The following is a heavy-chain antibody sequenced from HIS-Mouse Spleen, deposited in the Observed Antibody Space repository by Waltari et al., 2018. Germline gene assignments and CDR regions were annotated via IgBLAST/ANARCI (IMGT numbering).Heavy chain of an antibody. J-gene: IGHJ4*02. V-gene: IGHV4-39*07. CDR2: IYYSGSA. Sequence: QLQLQESGPGLVKPSETLSLTCTVSGGSISSSSYYWGWIRQPPGKGLEWIGSIYYSGSAYYNQSRKRRVTISGDTSKNQFSLKLSSVTAADTAVYYCARDPRWNDGIDYWGQGTLVTVSS. CDR3: ARDPRWNDGIDY. D-gene: IGHD1-1*01. CDR1: GGSISSSSYY.